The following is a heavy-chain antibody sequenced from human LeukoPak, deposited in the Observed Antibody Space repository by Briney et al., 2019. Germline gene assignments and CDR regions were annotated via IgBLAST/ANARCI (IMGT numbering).Heavy chain of an antibody. CDR2: ISGSGGST. CDR3: AKDLAVLTVAFDY. D-gene: IGHD3-16*01. J-gene: IGHJ4*02. Sequence: GGSLRLSCAASGFTVSSNYMSWVRQAPGKGLEWVSAISGSGGSTYYADSVRGRFTISRDNSKNTLYLQMNSLRAEDTAVYYCAKDLAVLTVAFDYWGQGTLVTVSS. V-gene: IGHV3-23*01. CDR1: GFTVSSNY.